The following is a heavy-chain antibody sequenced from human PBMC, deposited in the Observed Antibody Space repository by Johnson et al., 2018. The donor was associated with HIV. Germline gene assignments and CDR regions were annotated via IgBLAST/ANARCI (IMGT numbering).Heavy chain of an antibody. CDR2: ISGSGCST. D-gene: IGHD6-6*01. V-gene: IGHV3-23*04. CDR1: GFTFSSYA. CDR3: VRVRGGYYRSSFGNALDI. Sequence: VQLVESGGGLVQPGGSLRLSCAASGFTFSSYAMSWVRQAPGMGLAWVSAISGSGCSTYYTDSVKGRFTIFRDNSKNTLYLQMNSLRAEDPALYYCVRVRGGYYRSSFGNALDIWGQGTMVTVSS. J-gene: IGHJ3*02.